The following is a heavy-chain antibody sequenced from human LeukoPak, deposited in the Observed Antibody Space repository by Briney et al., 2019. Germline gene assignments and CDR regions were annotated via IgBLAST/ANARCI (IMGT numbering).Heavy chain of an antibody. CDR3: VFEGRWDAFDI. J-gene: IGHJ3*02. CDR2: ISYDGSNK. CDR1: GFTFSGYW. Sequence: PGGSLRLSCAASGFTFSGYWVHWVRQAPGKGLEWVAVISYDGSNKYYADSVKGRFTISRDNSKNTLYLLMNSLRAEDTAVYYCVFEGRWDAFDIWGQGTMDSVSS. V-gene: IGHV3-30*03. D-gene: IGHD3-10*01.